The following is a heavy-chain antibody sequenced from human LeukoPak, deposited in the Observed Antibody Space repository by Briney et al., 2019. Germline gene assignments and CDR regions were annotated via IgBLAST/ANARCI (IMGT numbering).Heavy chain of an antibody. D-gene: IGHD2-2*01. J-gene: IGHJ6*02. CDR1: GFTFSSYE. CDR2: ISSSGSTI. CDR3: ARDHCSSTSCPWATYYYYYGMDV. V-gene: IGHV3-48*03. Sequence: GGSLRLSCAASGFTFSSYEMNWVRQAPGKGLEWLSYISSSGSTIYYADSVKGRFTISRDNAKNSLYLQMNSLRAEDTAVYYCARDHCSSTSCPWATYYYYYGMDVWGQGTTVTVSS.